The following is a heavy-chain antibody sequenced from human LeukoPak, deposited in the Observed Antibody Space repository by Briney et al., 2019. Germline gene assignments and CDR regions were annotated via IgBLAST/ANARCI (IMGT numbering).Heavy chain of an antibody. Sequence: PGGSLRLSCAASGFTFSSYGMNWVRQAPGKGLEWVAGIRFDGTNKYYEDSAKGRFTISRDNSKSTLYLQMNSLRAEDTAVYSCAKVQEPGRGPTFALDYWGQGILVTVSS. V-gene: IGHV3-30*02. D-gene: IGHD5-24*01. CDR1: GFTFSSYG. J-gene: IGHJ4*02. CDR2: IRFDGTNK. CDR3: AKVQEPGRGPTFALDY.